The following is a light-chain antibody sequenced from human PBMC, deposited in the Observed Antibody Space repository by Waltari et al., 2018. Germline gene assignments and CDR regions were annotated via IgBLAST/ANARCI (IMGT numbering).Light chain of an antibody. CDR2: EVT. Sequence: QAALTHPSSVSASPGQAITIPCTGSNRDVGNYNLVSWYQKHPGKAPKLIIYEVTNRPSGISDRFSGFKTGNTASLTISGLQAEDEADYYCCSYAGSWIWVFGGGTELTVL. V-gene: IGLV2-23*02. CDR1: NRDVGNYNL. CDR3: CSYAGSWIWV. J-gene: IGLJ3*02.